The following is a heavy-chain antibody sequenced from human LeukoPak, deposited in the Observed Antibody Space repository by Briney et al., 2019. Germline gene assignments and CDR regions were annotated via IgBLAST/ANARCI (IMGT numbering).Heavy chain of an antibody. J-gene: IGHJ3*02. Sequence: TSSETLSLTCTVSGGSISSGDYYWSWIRQPPGKGLEWIGYIYYSGSTYYNPSLKSRVTISVDTSKNQFSLELSSVTAADTAVYYCARSRGLDAFDIWGQGTMVTVSS. V-gene: IGHV4-30-4*08. CDR1: GGSISSGDYY. CDR3: ARSRGLDAFDI. CDR2: IYYSGST.